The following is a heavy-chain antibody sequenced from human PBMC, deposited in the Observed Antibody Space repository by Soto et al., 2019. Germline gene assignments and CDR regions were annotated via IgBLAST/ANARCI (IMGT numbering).Heavy chain of an antibody. D-gene: IGHD6-19*01. V-gene: IGHV3-21*01. CDR2: ISDSSSHI. Sequence: VGSLRLSCAVSGLTFSGHGMNWVRQAPGKGLEWVSCISDSSSHIFYTDSVKGRFTISRDNAKNTLYLQMNSLRPDDTGVYYCARDWGSSGWYNWFDPWGQGTLVTVSS. CDR3: ARDWGSSGWYNWFDP. CDR1: GLTFSGHG. J-gene: IGHJ5*02.